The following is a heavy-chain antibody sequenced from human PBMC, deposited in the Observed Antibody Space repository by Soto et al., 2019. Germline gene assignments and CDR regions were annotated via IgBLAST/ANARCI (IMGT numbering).Heavy chain of an antibody. Sequence: QLQLQESGPGLVKPSETLSLTCTVSGCAISGSSYYWGWIRQPPGKGLEWIGSSYYSGSTYYNPSLKSRVTISVDTSKNQFSLKLSSVTAADTAVYYCARHYYDTLGYWGQGTLVTVSS. J-gene: IGHJ4*02. D-gene: IGHD3-22*01. CDR1: GCAISGSSYY. CDR3: ARHYYDTLGY. CDR2: SYYSGST. V-gene: IGHV4-39*01.